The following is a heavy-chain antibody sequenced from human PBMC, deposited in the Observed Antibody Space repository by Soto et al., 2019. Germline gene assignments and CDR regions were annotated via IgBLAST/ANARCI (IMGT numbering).Heavy chain of an antibody. Sequence: QITLKESGPTVVKPTQTLTLTCTFSGFSLTTNGVGVGWIRQPPGKALEWLALIYWDDDERYSPTLKSRLASTKDISKNQVVLTLTDVDPVDAATYFCVHHVTGGSFDVWGQGSRVTVSS. CDR3: VHHVTGGSFDV. J-gene: IGHJ3*01. V-gene: IGHV2-5*02. CDR2: IYWDDDE. D-gene: IGHD4-4*01. CDR1: GFSLTTNGVG.